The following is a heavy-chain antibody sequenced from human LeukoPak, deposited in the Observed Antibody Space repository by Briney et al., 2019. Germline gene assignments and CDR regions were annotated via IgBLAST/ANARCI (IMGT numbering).Heavy chain of an antibody. J-gene: IGHJ6*02. CDR3: ARDLYVDIVAPSGMDV. CDR2: IYSGGTT. D-gene: IGHD5-12*01. CDR1: GFTFSNSW. Sequence: GGSLRLSCAGSGFTFSNSWMGWVRQAPGKGLEWVSVIYSGGTTYYADSVKGRFTISKDNSKNTLYLQMNSLRAEDTAVYYCARDLYVDIVAPSGMDVWGQGTTVTVSS. V-gene: IGHV3-66*01.